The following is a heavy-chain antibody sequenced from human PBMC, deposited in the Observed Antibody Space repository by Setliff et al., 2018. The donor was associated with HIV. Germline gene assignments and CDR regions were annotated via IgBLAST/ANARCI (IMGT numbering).Heavy chain of an antibody. J-gene: IGHJ4*02. V-gene: IGHV1-46*01. CDR2: INPSGGST. D-gene: IGHD6-6*01. CDR1: GYTFTSYY. CDR3: ARDPSIGQLGDY. Sequence: ASVKVSCKASGYTFTSYYMHWVRQAPGQGLEWMGIINPSGGSTSYAQKFQGRVTMTRDASTSTVYMELTRLRSEDTAVYYCARDPSIGQLGDYWGQGTQVTVSS.